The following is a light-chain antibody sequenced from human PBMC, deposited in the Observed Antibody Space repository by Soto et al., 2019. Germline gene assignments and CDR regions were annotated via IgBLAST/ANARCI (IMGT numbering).Light chain of an antibody. J-gene: IGLJ1*01. CDR2: DVS. CDR1: SSDVGGHNY. V-gene: IGLV2-11*01. CDR3: CSYAGSYTPYDV. Sequence: QSALTQPRSVSGSPGQSVTISCTGTSSDVGGHNYVSWYQHHPGKAPKRMIYDVSKRPSGVPDRFSGSKSGNTASLTISGLQAEDEADYYCCSYAGSYTPYDVFGTGTKLTVL.